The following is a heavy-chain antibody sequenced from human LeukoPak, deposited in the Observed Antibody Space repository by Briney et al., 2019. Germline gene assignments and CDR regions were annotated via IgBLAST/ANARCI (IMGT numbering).Heavy chain of an antibody. V-gene: IGHV3-30*04. CDR2: IAYEGSNE. CDR3: ARAGGADYGDYSDFPDFDY. D-gene: IGHD4-17*01. J-gene: IGHJ4*02. CDR1: GFTYSSYA. Sequence: GGSLRLSCAASGFTYSSYAMHWVRHAPGKGLEWGAVIAYEGSNEYYADSVKGRFTISRDNSKNTLYLQMNSLRAEDTAVYYCARAGGADYGDYSDFPDFDYWGQGTLVTVSS.